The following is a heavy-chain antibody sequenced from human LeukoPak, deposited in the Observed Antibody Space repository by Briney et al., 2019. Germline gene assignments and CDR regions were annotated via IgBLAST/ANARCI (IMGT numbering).Heavy chain of an antibody. CDR3: ARHEYRSSLLWFGELLGKFDY. J-gene: IGHJ4*02. CDR1: GYSFTSYW. D-gene: IGHD3-10*01. V-gene: IGHV5-51*01. Sequence: GESLKISCKGSGYSFTSYWICWVRQMPGKGLEWMGIIYPGDSDTRYSPSFQGQVTISADKSISTAYLQWSSLKASDTAMYYCARHEYRSSLLWFGELLGKFDYWGQGTLVTVSS. CDR2: IYPGDSDT.